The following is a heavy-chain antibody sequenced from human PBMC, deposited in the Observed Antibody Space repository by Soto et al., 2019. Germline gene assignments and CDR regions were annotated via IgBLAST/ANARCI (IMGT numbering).Heavy chain of an antibody. CDR1: GFTFSSYD. CDR3: ARELAAAGRGYYGMDV. J-gene: IGHJ6*02. V-gene: IGHV3-13*01. CDR2: IGTAGDT. D-gene: IGHD6-13*01. Sequence: PGGSLRLSCAASGFTFSSYDMHWVRQATGKGLEWVSAIGTAGDTYYPGSVKGRFTISRENAKNSLYLQMNSLGAGDTAVYYCARELAAAGRGYYGMDVWGQGTTGTVS.